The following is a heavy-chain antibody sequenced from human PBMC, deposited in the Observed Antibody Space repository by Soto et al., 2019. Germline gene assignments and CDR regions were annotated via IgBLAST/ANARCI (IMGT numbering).Heavy chain of an antibody. CDR1: AFTLSSYW. D-gene: IGHD2-2*01. Sequence: DVQLVESGGGLVQPGGSLRLSCEASAFTLSSYWMSWVRQAPGKGLEWVANIKPDGSEKYYVDSVKGRFTISRDNTKNSTYLQMSTLRPEDTAIYYCARDYAFGFDIWGQGTVVTVSS. CDR2: IKPDGSEK. CDR3: ARDYAFGFDI. J-gene: IGHJ3*02. V-gene: IGHV3-7*01.